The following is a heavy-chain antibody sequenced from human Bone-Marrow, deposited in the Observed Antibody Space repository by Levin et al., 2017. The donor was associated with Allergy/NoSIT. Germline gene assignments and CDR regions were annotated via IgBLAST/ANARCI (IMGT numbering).Heavy chain of an antibody. J-gene: IGHJ1*01. CDR1: GYTFTGYY. CDR3: ARGVMTTRRAAEYFQH. V-gene: IGHV1-2*06. D-gene: IGHD1-1*01. Sequence: ASVKVSCKASGYTFTGYYMHWVRQAPGQGLEWMGRTNPNSGATNYGQKFQGRVTMTRDTSISTAYIELSRLRSDDTALYYCARGVMTTRRAAEYFQHWGQGTLVAVSS. CDR2: TNPNSGAT.